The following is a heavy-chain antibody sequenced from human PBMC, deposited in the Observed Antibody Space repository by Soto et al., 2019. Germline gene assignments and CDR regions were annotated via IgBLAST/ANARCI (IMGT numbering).Heavy chain of an antibody. CDR1: GYSFTSYW. D-gene: IGHD2-15*01. V-gene: IGHV5-10-1*01. CDR2: IDPSDSYT. J-gene: IGHJ6*02. Sequence: GESLKISCKGSGYSFTSYWISWVRQMPGKGLEWMGRIDPSDSYTNYSPSFQGHVTISADKSISTAYLQWSSLKASDTAMYYCARQQCGGSCSDYYYYVMDVWGQGTTVTVSS. CDR3: ARQQCGGSCSDYYYYVMDV.